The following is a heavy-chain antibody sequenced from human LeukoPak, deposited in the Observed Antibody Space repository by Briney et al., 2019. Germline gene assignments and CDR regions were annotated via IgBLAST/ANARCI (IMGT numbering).Heavy chain of an antibody. CDR3: AKKIGWEPVDFDY. J-gene: IGHJ4*02. D-gene: IGHD1-26*01. Sequence: GGSLRLSCAASGFTFSSYAVSWVRQAPGKGLEWVSAISGSGGSTYYADSVKGRFTISRDNSKNTLYLQMSSLRAEDTAVYYCAKKIGWEPVDFDYWGQGTLVTVSS. CDR1: GFTFSSYA. CDR2: ISGSGGST. V-gene: IGHV3-23*01.